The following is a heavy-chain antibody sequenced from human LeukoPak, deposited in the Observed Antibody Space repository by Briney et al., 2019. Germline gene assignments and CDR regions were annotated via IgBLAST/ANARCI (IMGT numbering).Heavy chain of an antibody. CDR3: AKGGGAFDR. CDR1: GGSFSGYY. V-gene: IGHV4-34*01. D-gene: IGHD2-15*01. CDR2: INHSGST. J-gene: IGHJ5*02. Sequence: SETLSLTCAVYGGSFSGYYWTWIRQPPGKGLEWIGEINHSGSTNYNTSLKSRVTISIDKSKNQFSLKLTSVTAADTAVYYCAKGGGAFDRWGRGSLVTVSS.